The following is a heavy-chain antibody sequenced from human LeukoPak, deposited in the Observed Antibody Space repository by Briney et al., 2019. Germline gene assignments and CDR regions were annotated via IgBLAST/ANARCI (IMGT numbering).Heavy chain of an antibody. V-gene: IGHV1-18*01. CDR2: ISAYNGNT. CDR3: ARDRGSFRDYYYGMDV. CDR1: GYTFTSYG. Sequence: ASVKVSCKASGYTFTSYGISWERQAPGQGLEWMGWISAYNGNTNYAQKLQGRVTMTTDTSTSTAYMELRSLRSDDTAVYYCARDRGSFRDYYYGMDVWGQGTTVTVSS. J-gene: IGHJ6*02. D-gene: IGHD3-10*01.